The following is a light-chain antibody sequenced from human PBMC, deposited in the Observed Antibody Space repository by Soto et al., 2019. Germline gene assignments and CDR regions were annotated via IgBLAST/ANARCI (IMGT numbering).Light chain of an antibody. V-gene: IGKV3-11*01. CDR3: QQRSSWTWT. CDR2: DAA. CDR1: QSVSSY. Sequence: EIVLTHSPATLSLSPGGRATLSCRASQSVSSYLALYQQKHGQAPRLLIYDAANRATGIPARIGGSGYGTDLTITISSIANEDFEVYYCQQRSSWTWTFDQGTKVDIK. J-gene: IGKJ1*01.